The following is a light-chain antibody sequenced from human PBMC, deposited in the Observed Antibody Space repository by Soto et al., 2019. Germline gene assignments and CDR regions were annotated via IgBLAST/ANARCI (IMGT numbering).Light chain of an antibody. J-gene: IGLJ1*01. V-gene: IGLV1-44*01. CDR3: AAWDGSLNAYV. CDR1: SSNIGSDS. CDR2: GNN. Sequence: QSVLTQPPSASGTPGQRVTISCSGGSSNIGSDSVNWFQHLPGTTPKLLIYGNNQRPSGVPDRFSGSKSGTSASLVISGLQSEDEADYYCAAWDGSLNAYVFGTGTKVTVL.